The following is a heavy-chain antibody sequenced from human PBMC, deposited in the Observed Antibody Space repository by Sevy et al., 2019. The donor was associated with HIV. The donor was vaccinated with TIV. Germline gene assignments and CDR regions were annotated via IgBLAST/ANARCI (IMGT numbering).Heavy chain of an antibody. CDR2: ISQTYDGSKK. D-gene: IGHD3-22*01. Sequence: GGSLRLSCAASGFTFGSYTLHWVRQAPGKGLEWVALISQTYDGSKKYYTDSVQGRFTISRDNSKNTLYLQMDSLRPGETAVYYCARDNSGYFFFDYWGQGILVTVSS. CDR3: ARDNSGYFFFDY. J-gene: IGHJ4*02. CDR1: GFTFGSYT. V-gene: IGHV3-30-3*01.